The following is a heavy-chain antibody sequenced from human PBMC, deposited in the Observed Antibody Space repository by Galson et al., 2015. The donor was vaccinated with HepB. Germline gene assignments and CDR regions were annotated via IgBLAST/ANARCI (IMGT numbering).Heavy chain of an antibody. CDR3: ARDYYDSNGYYAGHLDF. V-gene: IGHV1-69*04. CDR1: GGTFSSYS. J-gene: IGHJ4*02. D-gene: IGHD3-22*01. Sequence: SAKVSCKASGGTFSSYSIAWVRQAPGQGLEWMGRIIPVRGITNYAQKFQGRVTITADKSTTTAYMELSSLGSDDTAVYFCARDYYDSNGYYAGHLDFWGRGTLVTVSS. CDR2: IIPVRGIT.